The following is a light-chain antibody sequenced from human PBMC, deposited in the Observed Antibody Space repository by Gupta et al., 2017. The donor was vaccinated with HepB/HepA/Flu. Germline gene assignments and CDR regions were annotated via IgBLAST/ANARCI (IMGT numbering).Light chain of an antibody. CDR1: DIGSKC. Sequence: SYVLTQPPSVSVAPGKTASINCGGNDIGSKCVHWYQQKPGQAPLLVVSGYSDRPSGLPGRFSCSNSGDTATLTITRVAAGDEADYYYQVWDSVTDHHVVFGGGTKLTVL. V-gene: IGLV3-21*03. CDR3: QVWDSVTDHHVV. J-gene: IGLJ3*02. CDR2: GYS.